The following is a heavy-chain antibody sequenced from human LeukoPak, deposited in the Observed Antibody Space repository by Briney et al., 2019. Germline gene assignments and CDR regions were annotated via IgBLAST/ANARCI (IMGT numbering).Heavy chain of an antibody. CDR1: GGSISSYY. J-gene: IGHJ3*02. D-gene: IGHD3-10*02. Sequence: PSETLSLTCTVSGGSISSYYWSWIRQPPGKGLEWIGYIYYSGSTNYNPSLKSRVTISVDTSKNQFSLKLSSVTAADTAVYYCATAAYVNAFDIWGQGTMVTVSS. V-gene: IGHV4-59*01. CDR3: ATAAYVNAFDI. CDR2: IYYSGST.